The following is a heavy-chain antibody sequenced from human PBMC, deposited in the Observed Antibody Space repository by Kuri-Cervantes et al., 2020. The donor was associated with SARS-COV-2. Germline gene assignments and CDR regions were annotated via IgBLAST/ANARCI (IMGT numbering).Heavy chain of an antibody. CDR3: ARDASWFDP. CDR1: GGSLSGNF. J-gene: IGHJ5*02. V-gene: IGHV4-34*01. Sequence: SETLFLTCAVYGGSLSGNFWSWIRQPPGKGLEWIGEINHSGNTNYNPSLKSRVTISVDTSNNQFSLKLTSVTAADTAVYYCARDASWFDPWGQGALVTVSS. CDR2: INHSGNT.